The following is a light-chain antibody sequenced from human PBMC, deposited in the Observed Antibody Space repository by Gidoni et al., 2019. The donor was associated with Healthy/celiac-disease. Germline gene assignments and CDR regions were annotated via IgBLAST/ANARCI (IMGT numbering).Light chain of an antibody. V-gene: IGLV1-40*01. CDR3: QSYDSSLSGFWV. J-gene: IGLJ3*02. CDR1: SSNIGAGYD. Sequence: SVLTPPPSVSGAPGHRVTIPCTGSSSNIGAGYDVHWYQQLPGTAPKLLIYGNSNRPSGVPDRFSGSKSGTSASLAITGLQAEDEADYYCQSYDSSLSGFWVFGGGTKLTDL. CDR2: GNS.